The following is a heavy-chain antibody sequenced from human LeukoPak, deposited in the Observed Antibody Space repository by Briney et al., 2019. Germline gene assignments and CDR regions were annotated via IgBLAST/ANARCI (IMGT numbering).Heavy chain of an antibody. CDR2: IYYSGST. Sequence: SETLSLTCTVSGGSISSSSYYWGWIRQPPGKGLEWIGSIYYSGSTYYNPSLKSRVTISVDTSKNQFSLKLSSVTAADTAVYYCARRVSYYYGSGSQPWFDPWGQGTLVTVSS. CDR3: ARRVSYYYGSGSQPWFDP. D-gene: IGHD3-10*01. CDR1: GGSISSSSYY. V-gene: IGHV4-39*07. J-gene: IGHJ5*02.